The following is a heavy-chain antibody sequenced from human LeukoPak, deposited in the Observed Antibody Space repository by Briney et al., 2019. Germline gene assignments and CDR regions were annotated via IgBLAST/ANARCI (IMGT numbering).Heavy chain of an antibody. CDR3: ARVSGAIGMDV. CDR1: GGSFSGYY. Sequence: SETLSLTCAVYGGSFSGYYWSWLRQPPGNGLEWIGEINHSGSTNYNPSLKSRVTISVDTSKNQFSLKLSSVTAADTAVYYCARVSGAIGMDVWGQGTTVTVSS. J-gene: IGHJ6*02. D-gene: IGHD3-10*01. V-gene: IGHV4-34*01. CDR2: INHSGST.